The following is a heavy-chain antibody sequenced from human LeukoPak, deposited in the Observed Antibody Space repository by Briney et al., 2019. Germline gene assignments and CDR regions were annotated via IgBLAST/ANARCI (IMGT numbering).Heavy chain of an antibody. CDR3: TTYPMVYAMNY. V-gene: IGHV3-15*01. J-gene: IGHJ4*02. Sequence: GGSLRLSCAASGFTFSSYWMSWVRQAPGKGLEWVGRIKSKTDGGTTDYAAPVKGRFIISRDDSKNTLYLQMNSLKTEDTAVYYCTTYPMVYAMNYWGQGTLVTVSS. D-gene: IGHD2-8*01. CDR1: GFTFSSYW. CDR2: IKSKTDGGTT.